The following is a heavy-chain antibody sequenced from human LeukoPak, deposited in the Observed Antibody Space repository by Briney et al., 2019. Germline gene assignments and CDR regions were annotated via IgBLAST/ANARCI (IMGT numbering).Heavy chain of an antibody. CDR2: INHSGST. CDR1: GGSFSGYY. J-gene: IGHJ4*02. V-gene: IGHV4-34*01. CDR3: ARHSYDYVWGSYRYSGTSGYFDY. D-gene: IGHD3-16*02. Sequence: KPSETLSLTCAVYGGSFSGYYWSWIRQPPGEGLEWIGEINHSGSTNYNPSLKSRVTISVDTSKNQFSLKLSSVTAADTAVYYCARHSYDYVWGSYRYSGTSGYFDYWGQGTLVTVSS.